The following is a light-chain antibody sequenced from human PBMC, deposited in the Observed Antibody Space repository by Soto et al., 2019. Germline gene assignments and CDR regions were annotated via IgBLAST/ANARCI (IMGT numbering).Light chain of an antibody. CDR3: QSYDSSRSGVV. CDR1: SSNIGAGYD. V-gene: IGLV1-40*01. J-gene: IGLJ2*01. CDR2: GNS. Sequence: QSVLTQPPSVSGAPGQRGTISCTGSSSNIGAGYDVHWYQQLPGTAPKILIYGNSNRPSGVPDRFSGSKSGTSASLAITGLQAEDEADYYCQSYDSSRSGVVFGGGTQLTAL.